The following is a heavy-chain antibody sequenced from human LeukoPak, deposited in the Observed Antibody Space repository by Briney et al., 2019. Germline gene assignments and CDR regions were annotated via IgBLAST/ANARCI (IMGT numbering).Heavy chain of an antibody. CDR2: INPKSGGT. J-gene: IGHJ4*02. CDR1: GYTFNGYY. Sequence: ASVKVSCKASGYTFNGYYIHWVRQAPGQGLEWMGWINPKSGGTNYAQKFQGRVTMTRDTSISSAYMELSRLRSDDTAVYYCARTDYYDGSGYFDYWGQGTLVTVSS. V-gene: IGHV1-2*02. D-gene: IGHD3-22*01. CDR3: ARTDYYDGSGYFDY.